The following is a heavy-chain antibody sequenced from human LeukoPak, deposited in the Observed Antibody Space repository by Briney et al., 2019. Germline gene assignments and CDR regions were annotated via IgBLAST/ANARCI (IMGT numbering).Heavy chain of an antibody. D-gene: IGHD4-17*01. CDR1: GFTFSSYA. CDR3: ASGELPTGYMDA. V-gene: IGHV3-30-3*01. CDR2: ISYDGSNK. J-gene: IGHJ6*03. Sequence: GGSLRLSCAASGFTFSSYAMHWVRQAPGKGLEWVAVISYDGSNKYYADSVKGRFTISRDNSKNTLYLQMNSLRAEDTAVYYCASGELPTGYMDAWGKGTTVTVSS.